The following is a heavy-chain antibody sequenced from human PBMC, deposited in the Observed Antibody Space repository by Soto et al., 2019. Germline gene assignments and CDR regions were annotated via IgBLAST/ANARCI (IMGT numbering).Heavy chain of an antibody. D-gene: IGHD2-2*01. CDR1: GYTFTGYY. J-gene: IGHJ6*02. V-gene: IGHV1-2*04. Sequence: ASVKVSCKASGYTFTGYYMHWVRQAPGQGLEWMGWINPNSGGTNYAQKFQGWVTMTRDTSISTAYMELSRLRSDDTAVYYCARGGGFVVVPAAYPASYYYGMDVWGQGPTVTVSS. CDR2: INPNSGGT. CDR3: ARGGGFVVVPAAYPASYYYGMDV.